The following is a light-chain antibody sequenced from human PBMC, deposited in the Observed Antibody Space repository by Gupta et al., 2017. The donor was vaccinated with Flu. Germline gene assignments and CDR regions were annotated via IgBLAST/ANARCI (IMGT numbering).Light chain of an antibody. CDR2: AAS. CDR3: QQSSKSPHT. Sequence: GDNVVITCRASQTISTYLNWYQQKPGGAPKLLIYAASRLHGGVSARFSGSGSGSDFTLTITSLQPEDFASYYCQQSSKSPHTFGQGT. J-gene: IGKJ2*01. CDR1: QTISTY. V-gene: IGKV1-39*01.